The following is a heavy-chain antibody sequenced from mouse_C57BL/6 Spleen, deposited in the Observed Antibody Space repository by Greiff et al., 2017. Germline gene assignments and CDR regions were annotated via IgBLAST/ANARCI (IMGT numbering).Heavy chain of an antibody. CDR2: INYDGSST. D-gene: IGHD2-4*01. CDR1: GFTFSDYY. Sequence: EVQLVESEGGLVQPGSSMKLSCTASGFTFSDYYMAWVRQVPEKGLEWVANINYDGSSTYYLDSLKSRFIISRDNAKNILYLQMSSLKSEDTATYYCARNGYDYPFAFWGQGTLVTVSA. V-gene: IGHV5-16*01. J-gene: IGHJ3*01. CDR3: ARNGYDYPFAF.